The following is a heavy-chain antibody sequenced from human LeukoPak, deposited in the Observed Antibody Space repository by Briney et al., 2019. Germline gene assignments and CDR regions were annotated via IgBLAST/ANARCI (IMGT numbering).Heavy chain of an antibody. CDR3: GRGGNGIDI. V-gene: IGHV3-74*01. CDR1: GFTFSHYL. Sequence: GGSLRLSCAASGFTFSHYLMHWVRQAPGKGLVWVSRINSDESNTNSYADSVKGRFIISRDNAKNTLYLQMNSLRAEDTAVYFCGRGGNGIDIWGQGATVIVSS. CDR2: INSDESNT. J-gene: IGHJ3*02. D-gene: IGHD2-8*01.